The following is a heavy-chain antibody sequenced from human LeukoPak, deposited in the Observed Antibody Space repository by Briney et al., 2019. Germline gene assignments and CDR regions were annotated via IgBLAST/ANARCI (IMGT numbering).Heavy chain of an antibody. D-gene: IGHD2-15*01. CDR3: ARHGLEAANWRYWFDP. CDR1: GDSISDYY. J-gene: IGHJ5*02. Sequence: SETLSLTCSVSGDSISDYYWSWIRQPPGKGLEWIGYMFASGATSYSPSRMSRVTISVDTSKNQFSLKLSSVTAADTAVYFCARHGLEAANWRYWFDPWGQGTLVTVSS. CDR2: MFASGAT. V-gene: IGHV4-59*08.